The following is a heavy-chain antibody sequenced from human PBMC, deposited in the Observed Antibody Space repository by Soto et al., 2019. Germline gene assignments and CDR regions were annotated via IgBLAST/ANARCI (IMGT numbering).Heavy chain of an antibody. Sequence: QVQLVQSGAEVKKPGASVKVSCKASGYTFTGYYMHWVRQAPGQGLEWMGWINPNSGGTNYAQKFRGWVTRTRDTSISSAYMELRRLRSDGTAVYYCAGDSATVTGTTHEAFDIWGQGTMVTVSS. CDR2: INPNSGGT. CDR1: GYTFTGYY. D-gene: IGHD1-20*01. J-gene: IGHJ3*02. V-gene: IGHV1-2*04. CDR3: AGDSATVTGTTHEAFDI.